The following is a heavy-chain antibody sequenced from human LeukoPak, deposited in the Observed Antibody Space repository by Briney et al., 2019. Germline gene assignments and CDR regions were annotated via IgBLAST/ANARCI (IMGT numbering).Heavy chain of an antibody. CDR2: ICWDDVK. J-gene: IGHJ5*01. D-gene: IGHD5-12*01. CDR1: GSPLSTSAVA. CDR3: AHTTRGGYSGYGPFDS. V-gene: IGHV2-5*02. Sequence: SGPTLGNPKQTLTLTCSLSGSPLSTSAVAVAWIRQPPRKSLEWHTLICWDDVKRYSASLKSRLTITRDTSKNQVTLTMTNMDPVDTATYYCAHTTRGGYSGYGPFDSWGQGTLVTVSS.